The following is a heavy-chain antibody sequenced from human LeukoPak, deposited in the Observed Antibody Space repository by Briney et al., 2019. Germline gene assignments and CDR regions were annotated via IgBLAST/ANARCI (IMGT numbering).Heavy chain of an antibody. CDR2: INPNSGGT. CDR1: GYTFTGYY. Sequence: ASVKVSCKASGYTFTGYYMHWVRQAPGQGLEWMGWINPNSGGTNYAQKFQGRVTMTKDTSISTAYMQLSRLRSDDTAVYYCAYDSSGYDYYFDYWGQGTLVTVSS. V-gene: IGHV1-2*02. CDR3: AYDSSGYDYYFDY. D-gene: IGHD3-22*01. J-gene: IGHJ4*02.